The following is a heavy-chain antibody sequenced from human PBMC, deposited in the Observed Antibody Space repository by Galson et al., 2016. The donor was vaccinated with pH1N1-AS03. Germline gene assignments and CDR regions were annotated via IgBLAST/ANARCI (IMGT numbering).Heavy chain of an antibody. D-gene: IGHD1-26*01. V-gene: IGHV1-2*04. Sequence: SVKVSCKASGYTFTGFYVHWVRQASGQGLEWMGWIDPNSGVTNYAQKFQAWVTMTRETSSNTAHMELSGLKSDDTAVYYCARDPRGPCSSATCATTYYFGMDVWGQGTTVIVSS. CDR2: IDPNSGVT. J-gene: IGHJ6*02. CDR3: ARDPRGPCSSATCATTYYFGMDV. CDR1: GYTFTGFY.